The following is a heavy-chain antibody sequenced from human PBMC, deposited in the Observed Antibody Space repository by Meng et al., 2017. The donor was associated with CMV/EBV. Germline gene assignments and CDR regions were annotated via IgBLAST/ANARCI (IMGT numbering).Heavy chain of an antibody. V-gene: IGHV3-15*01. D-gene: IGHD3-10*01. J-gene: IGHJ4*02. CDR1: GFTFSNGW. CDR3: TTEYYGSEFIY. Sequence: GGSPRLSCVASGFTFSNGWMNWVRQAPGKGLEWVARIKSKSVGGTTDYAAPVMGRFSISRDDSKNTLHLQMNSLKIEDTAVYYCTTEYYGSEFIYWGQGTMVTVSS. CDR2: IKSKSVGGTT.